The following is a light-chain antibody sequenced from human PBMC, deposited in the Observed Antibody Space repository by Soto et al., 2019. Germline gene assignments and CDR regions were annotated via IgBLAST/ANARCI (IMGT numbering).Light chain of an antibody. V-gene: IGKV1-12*01. CDR3: QQANSFPIT. J-gene: IGKJ5*01. CDR2: ATS. CDR1: QDVGRW. Sequence: DIQMTQSPSSLSASVGDTVTITCRSSQDVGRWLSWYQQKPGKAPKILIFATSSLQSGVPSRFSGSGSGTDFTLTISSLQPEDCAIYFCQQANSFPITFGQGTRLEIK.